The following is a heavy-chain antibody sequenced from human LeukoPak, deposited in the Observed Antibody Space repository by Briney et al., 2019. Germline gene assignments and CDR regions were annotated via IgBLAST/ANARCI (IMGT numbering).Heavy chain of an antibody. CDR3: AREGPRGNSQFDY. CDR2: ISYDGSNK. J-gene: IGHJ4*02. D-gene: IGHD2/OR15-2a*01. Sequence: GRSLRLSCAASGFTFSSYGMHWVRQAPGKGLEWVAVISYDGSNKYYADSVKGRLTISRDNSKNTLYLQMNSLRAEDTAIYYCAREGPRGNSQFDYWGQGTLVTVTS. CDR1: GFTFSSYG. V-gene: IGHV3-30*03.